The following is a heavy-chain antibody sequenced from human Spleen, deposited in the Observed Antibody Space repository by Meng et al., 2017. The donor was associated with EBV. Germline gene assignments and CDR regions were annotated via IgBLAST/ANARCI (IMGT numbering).Heavy chain of an antibody. J-gene: IGHJ4*02. V-gene: IGHV4-34*01. Sequence: QEQLQQWGAGLLKPSETLSLTFGVYGWSFSDYSWSWIRQPPGKGLEWIGEINHSGSTNYNPSLKSRVTMSVDTSKNQFSLNLRSVTAADTAVYYCAGSRHQLLPSGWGQGTLVTVSS. CDR1: GWSFSDYS. CDR2: INHSGST. D-gene: IGHD2-2*01. CDR3: AGSRHQLLPSG.